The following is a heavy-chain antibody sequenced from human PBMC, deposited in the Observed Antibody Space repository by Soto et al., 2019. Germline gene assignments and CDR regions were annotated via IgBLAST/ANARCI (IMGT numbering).Heavy chain of an antibody. V-gene: IGHV3-23*01. D-gene: IGHD6-6*01. Sequence: PGGSLRLSCAASGFPFSSYAMSWVRHAPDKGLEWVSAIGFRGDSTYYADSVKGRFTISRDNSKNTLYLQVNSLRAEDTAVYYCARKFSSSSFYFDYWGQGTLVTVS. CDR2: IGFRGDST. CDR1: GFPFSSYA. CDR3: ARKFSSSSFYFDY. J-gene: IGHJ4*02.